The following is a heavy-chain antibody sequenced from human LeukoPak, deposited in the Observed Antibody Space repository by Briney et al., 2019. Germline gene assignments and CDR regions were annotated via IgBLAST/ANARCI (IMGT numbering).Heavy chain of an antibody. D-gene: IGHD3-3*01. V-gene: IGHV4-59*01. CDR2: IYYSGST. CDR1: GGSISSYY. Sequence: PSETLSLTCTVSGGSISSYYWSWIRQPPGKGLEWLGYIYYSGSTNYNPSLKSRVTISVDTSKNQFSLKLSSVTAADTAVYYCARGATLAYDFWSGYYHYYYYMDVWGKGTTVTVSS. CDR3: ARGATLAYDFWSGYYHYYYYMDV. J-gene: IGHJ6*03.